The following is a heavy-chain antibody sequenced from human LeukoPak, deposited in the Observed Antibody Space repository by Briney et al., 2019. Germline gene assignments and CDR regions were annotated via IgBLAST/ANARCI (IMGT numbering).Heavy chain of an antibody. CDR3: ARDPEGPEGGYDILTGVSDY. CDR1: GYSFTNYF. V-gene: IGHV1-46*01. J-gene: IGHJ4*02. D-gene: IGHD3-9*01. Sequence: ASVKVSCKASGYSFTNYFMHWVRQAPGQGLEWMGMINPSGGSTSYAQKFQGRVTMTRDTSTSTVYMELSSRRSEDTAVYYCARDPEGPEGGYDILTGVSDYWGQGTLVTVSS. CDR2: INPSGGST.